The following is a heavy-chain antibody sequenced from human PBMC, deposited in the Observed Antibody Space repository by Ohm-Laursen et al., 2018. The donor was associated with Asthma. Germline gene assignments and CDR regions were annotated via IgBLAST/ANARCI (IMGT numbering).Heavy chain of an antibody. CDR2: ISYDGSNK. CDR3: AKGGEIGKSGLFGS. Sequence: SLRLSCSASGFTFSSYAMHWVRQAPGKGLEWVAVISYDGSNKYYADSVKGRFTISRDNSKNTLYLQMNSLRAEDTAVYYCAKGGEIGKSGLFGSWGQGTLVSVSS. V-gene: IGHV3-30-3*01. CDR1: GFTFSSYA. J-gene: IGHJ4*02. D-gene: IGHD1-1*01.